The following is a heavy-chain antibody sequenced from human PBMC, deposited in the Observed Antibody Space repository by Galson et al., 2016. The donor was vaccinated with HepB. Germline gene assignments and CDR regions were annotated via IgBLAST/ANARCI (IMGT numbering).Heavy chain of an antibody. J-gene: IGHJ4*02. CDR3: ARDQTLYDFWSGYHLDY. Sequence: SLRLSCAASGITFNTYAMHWVRQAPGNRLEWLALISYDGRNKYYADSVKGRLTISRDNSKNTLYLQMHSLRPEDTAVYYCARDQTLYDFWSGYHLDYWGQGTLVTVSS. CDR1: GITFNTYA. CDR2: ISYDGRNK. D-gene: IGHD3-3*01. V-gene: IGHV3-30-3*01.